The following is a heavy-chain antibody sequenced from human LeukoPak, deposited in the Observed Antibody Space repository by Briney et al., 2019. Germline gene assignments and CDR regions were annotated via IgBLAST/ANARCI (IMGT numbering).Heavy chain of an antibody. D-gene: IGHD2-2*01. CDR1: GFTFSDYA. J-gene: IGHJ4*02. V-gene: IGHV3-23*01. CDR2: ISANADT. Sequence: GGSLRLSCAASGFTFSDYALTWVRQAPGMGLEWVSTISANADTYYADSVKGRFTISRDNSKNMLYLQVNNLRAEDTALYHCAKHGCSSATCYSNCWGQGTLVTVSS. CDR3: AKHGCSSATCYSNC.